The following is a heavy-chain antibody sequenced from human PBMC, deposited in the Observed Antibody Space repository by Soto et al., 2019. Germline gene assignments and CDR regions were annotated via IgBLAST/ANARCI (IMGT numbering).Heavy chain of an antibody. CDR3: ARTDELVVPALLGWFDP. Sequence: GASVKVSCKASGYTFTSYAMHWVRQAPGQSLEWMGWINAGNGNTKYSQKFQGRVTITRDTSASTAYMELSSLRSEDTAVYYCARTDELVVPALLGWFDPWGQGTLVTVSS. J-gene: IGHJ5*02. CDR2: INAGNGNT. D-gene: IGHD2-2*01. V-gene: IGHV1-3*01. CDR1: GYTFTSYA.